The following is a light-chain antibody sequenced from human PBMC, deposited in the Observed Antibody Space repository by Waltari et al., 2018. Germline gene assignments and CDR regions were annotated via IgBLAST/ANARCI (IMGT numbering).Light chain of an antibody. CDR2: DTS. J-gene: IGKJ2*01. CDR3: QQYDNLPRT. V-gene: IGKV1-33*01. Sequence: DIQMTQSPSSLSASVGDRVTITCQASQDINNYLNWYQQKPGKAPKSLIYDTSNLETGVPSRFSGSGSGTDFTFTINSLQPEDFAIYYCQQYDNLPRTFGQGTKLEIK. CDR1: QDINNY.